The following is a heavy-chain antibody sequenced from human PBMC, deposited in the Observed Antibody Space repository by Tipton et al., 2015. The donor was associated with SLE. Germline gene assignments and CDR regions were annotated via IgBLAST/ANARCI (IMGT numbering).Heavy chain of an antibody. CDR3: ARQRGYNYGLYNWFDP. Sequence: TLSLTCTVSGGSIGNNYWNWIRQSTGKGLEWIGYIYHTGTTNYNPSLKSRLSISVDTSKNQLSLRLSSVTAADTAVYYCARQRGYNYGLYNWFDPWGQGTLVTVSS. D-gene: IGHD3/OR15-3a*01. CDR2: IYHTGTT. V-gene: IGHV4-59*01. J-gene: IGHJ5*02. CDR1: GGSIGNNY.